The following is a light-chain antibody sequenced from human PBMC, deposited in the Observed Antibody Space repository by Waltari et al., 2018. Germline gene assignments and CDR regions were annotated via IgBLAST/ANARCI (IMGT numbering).Light chain of an antibody. J-gene: IGLJ2*01. CDR1: VLGKKF. Sequence: SYELTQPSSVSVSPGQTARITCSGDVLGKKFIRWFQQKPGQAPVLLIFRDSERPSGSPGRFAGSSSGTTVTLTISGAQVEDEADYYCFTVDDNSLRLFGGGTKLTVL. V-gene: IGLV3-27*01. CDR2: RDS. CDR3: FTVDDNSLRL.